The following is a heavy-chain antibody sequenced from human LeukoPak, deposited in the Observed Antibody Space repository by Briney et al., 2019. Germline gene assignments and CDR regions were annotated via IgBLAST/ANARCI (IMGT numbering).Heavy chain of an antibody. D-gene: IGHD4-23*01. CDR3: ARDLFYFGDYGGNSGLSYAFDI. J-gene: IGHJ3*02. CDR2: ISSSGSTI. Sequence: GGSLRLSCAASGFTFSSYEMNWLRQAPGKGLEWVSYISSSGSTIYYADSVKGRFTISRDNSKNTLYLQMNSLRAEDTAVYYCARDLFYFGDYGGNSGLSYAFDIWGQGTMVTVSS. CDR1: GFTFSSYE. V-gene: IGHV3-48*03.